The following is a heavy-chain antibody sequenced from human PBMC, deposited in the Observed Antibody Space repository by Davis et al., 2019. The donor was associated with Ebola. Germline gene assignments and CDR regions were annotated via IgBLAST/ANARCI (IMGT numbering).Heavy chain of an antibody. D-gene: IGHD2-2*02. Sequence: MPGRSLRPSCPVSGASISSSNWWSCVRQPPGKGLEWIGEISQSGSTNYNPSLKSRVTISVDKSKNQFSLKLSSVTAADTAVYYCARGYSNWFDPWGQGTLVTVSS. CDR3: ARGYSNWFDP. J-gene: IGHJ5*02. V-gene: IGHV4-4*02. CDR2: ISQSGST. CDR1: GASISSSNW.